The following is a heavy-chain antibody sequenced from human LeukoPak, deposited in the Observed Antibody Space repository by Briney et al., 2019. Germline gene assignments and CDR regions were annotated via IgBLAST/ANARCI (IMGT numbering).Heavy chain of an antibody. D-gene: IGHD3-10*01. J-gene: IGHJ5*02. V-gene: IGHV1-69*06. CDR3: ARDGSGSYYLINWFDP. CDR1: GGTFSSYA. CDR2: IIPIFGTA. Sequence: GASVKVSCKTSGGTFSSYAISWVRQAPGQGLEWMGGIIPIFGTANYAQKFQGRVTITADKSTSTAYMELSSLRSEDTAVYYCARDGSGSYYLINWFDPWGQGTLVTVSS.